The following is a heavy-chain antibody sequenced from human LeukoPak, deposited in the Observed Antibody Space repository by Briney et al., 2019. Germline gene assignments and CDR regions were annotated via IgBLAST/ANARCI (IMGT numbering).Heavy chain of an antibody. D-gene: IGHD3-16*02. CDR2: IIPIFGTA. CDR1: GGTFSSYA. Sequence: SVKVSCKASGGTFSSYAISWVRQAPGQGLEWMGGIIPIFGTANYAQKFQGRVTITADESTSIAYMELSSLRSEDTAVYYCAIPADYDYVWGSYRPFDYWGQGTLVTVSS. V-gene: IGHV1-69*13. J-gene: IGHJ4*02. CDR3: AIPADYDYVWGSYRPFDY.